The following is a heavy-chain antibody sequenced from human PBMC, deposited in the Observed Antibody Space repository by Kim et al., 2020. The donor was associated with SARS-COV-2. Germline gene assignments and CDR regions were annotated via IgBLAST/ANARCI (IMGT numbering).Heavy chain of an antibody. Sequence: GGSLRLSCAASGFTFSSYAMSWVRQAPGKGLEWVSAISGSGGSTYYADSVKGRFTISRDNSKNTLYLQMNSLRAEDTAVYYCAKDEDGLRFLEWSVRGAYWGQGTLVTVSS. D-gene: IGHD3-3*01. CDR3: AKDEDGLRFLEWSVRGAY. CDR2: ISGSGGST. CDR1: GFTFSSYA. J-gene: IGHJ4*02. V-gene: IGHV3-23*01.